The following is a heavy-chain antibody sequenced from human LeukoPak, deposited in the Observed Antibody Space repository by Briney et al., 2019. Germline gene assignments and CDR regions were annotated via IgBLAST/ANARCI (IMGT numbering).Heavy chain of an antibody. V-gene: IGHV3-23*01. CDR2: ISGSGGST. J-gene: IGHJ4*02. CDR3: AKDSPNQPLLWFGESLFDY. CDR1: GFRFSSYA. Sequence: PGGSLRLACAASGFRFSSYAMSWVRQAPGKGLEWVSAISGSGGSTYYADSVKGRFTISRDNSKNTLYLQMNSLRAEDTAVYYCAKDSPNQPLLWFGESLFDYWGQGTLVTVSS. D-gene: IGHD3-10*01.